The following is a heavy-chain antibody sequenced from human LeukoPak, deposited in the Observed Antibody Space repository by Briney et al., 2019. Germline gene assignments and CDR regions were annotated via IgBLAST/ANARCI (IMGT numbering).Heavy chain of an antibody. V-gene: IGHV1-8*01. CDR3: AIISVPAYINWFDP. J-gene: IGHJ5*02. CDR2: MNPNSGNT. CDR1: GYTFTSYD. Sequence: ASVKVSCKASGYTFTSYDINWVRQATGQGLEWMGWMNPNSGNTGYAQKFQGRVTMTRNTYISTAYMELSSLRSEDTAVYYCAIISVPAYINWFDPWGQGTLVTVSS. D-gene: IGHD2-2*01.